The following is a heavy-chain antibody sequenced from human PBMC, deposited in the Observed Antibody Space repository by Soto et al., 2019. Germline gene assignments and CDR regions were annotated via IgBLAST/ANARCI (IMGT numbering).Heavy chain of an antibody. J-gene: IGHJ6*02. Sequence: EVQLVESGGGLVKPGGSLRLSCAASGFTFSSYSMNWVRQAPGKGLEWVSSISSSSSYIYYADSVKGRFTISRDNAKNSLYLQMNSLRAEDTAVYYCARSLYDPWFVTEGYYYGMDVWGQGTTVTVSS. V-gene: IGHV3-21*01. D-gene: IGHD3-10*01. CDR2: ISSSSSYI. CDR3: ARSLYDPWFVTEGYYYGMDV. CDR1: GFTFSSYS.